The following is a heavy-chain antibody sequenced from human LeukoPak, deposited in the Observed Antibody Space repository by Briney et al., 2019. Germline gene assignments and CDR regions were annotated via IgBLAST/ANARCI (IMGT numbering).Heavy chain of an antibody. CDR2: IYYSGSI. J-gene: IGHJ4*02. CDR3: ARGNWYLDY. V-gene: IGHV4-59*01. Sequence: SEALSLTCTVSGGSISSYYWSWIRQPPGKGLEWIGYIYYSGSINYNPSLKSRVTISVDTSKNQFSLKVSSVTAADTAVYYCARGNWYLDYWGQGTLVTVSS. D-gene: IGHD1-1*01. CDR1: GGSISSYY.